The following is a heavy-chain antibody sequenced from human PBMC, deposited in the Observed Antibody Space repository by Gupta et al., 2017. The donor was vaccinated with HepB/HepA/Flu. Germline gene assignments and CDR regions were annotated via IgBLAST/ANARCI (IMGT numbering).Heavy chain of an antibody. Sequence: QLQLPESGPGQVTPSDTLSLPCTVPGDSIPKNIPHWSWIRQPPGKGREWIGTVFYSGITSYSPSLKGRFTISMDTSENHFSLKWTAVTAADTAVYFCTRRQYCVTASCLATQRSTDVWGRGTMVSVSS. CDR1: GDSIPKNIPH. J-gene: IGHJ3*01. CDR3: TRRQYCVTASCLATQRSTDV. CDR2: VFYSGIT. V-gene: IGHV4-39*01. D-gene: IGHD2-21*01.